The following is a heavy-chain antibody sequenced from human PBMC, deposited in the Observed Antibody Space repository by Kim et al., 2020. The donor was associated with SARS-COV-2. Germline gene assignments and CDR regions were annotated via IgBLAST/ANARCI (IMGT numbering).Heavy chain of an antibody. Sequence: GGSLRLSCAASGFTFSDYYMSWIRQAPGKGLEGVSYISSSGSTIYYADSVKGRFTISRDNAKNSLYLQMNSLRAEDTAVYYCARDPPLYSGWYSGGGYYGMDVWGQGTTVTVSS. J-gene: IGHJ6*02. CDR3: ARDPPLYSGWYSGGGYYGMDV. CDR2: ISSSGSTI. CDR1: GFTFSDYY. D-gene: IGHD6-19*01. V-gene: IGHV3-11*01.